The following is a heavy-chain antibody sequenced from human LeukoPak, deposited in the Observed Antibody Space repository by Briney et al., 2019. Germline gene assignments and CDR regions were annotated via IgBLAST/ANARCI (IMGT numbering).Heavy chain of an antibody. J-gene: IGHJ3*02. CDR3: ARYSYTLGYSYGRGRSDAFDI. CDR1: GGSISSGGYY. V-gene: IGHV4-30-2*02. CDR2: IYHSGST. Sequence: SETLSLTCTVSGGSISSGGYYWSWIRQPPGKGLEWIGYIYHSGSTYYNPSLKSRVTISVDTSKNQFSLKLSSVTAADTAVYYCARYSYTLGYSYGRGRSDAFDIWGQGTMVTVSS. D-gene: IGHD5-18*01.